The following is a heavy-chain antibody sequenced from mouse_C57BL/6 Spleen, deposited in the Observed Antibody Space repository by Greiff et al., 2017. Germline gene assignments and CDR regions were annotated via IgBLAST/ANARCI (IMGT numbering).Heavy chain of an antibody. J-gene: IGHJ1*03. CDR3: ARSTITTVVAPGYFDV. CDR1: GYAFTNYL. V-gene: IGHV1-54*01. D-gene: IGHD1-1*01. Sequence: QVQLQQSGAELVRPGTSVKVSCKASGYAFTNYLIEWVKQRPGQGLEWIGVINPGSGGTNYNEKFKGKATLTADKSSSTAYMQLSSLTSEDSAVYFCARSTITTVVAPGYFDVWGTGTTVTVSS. CDR2: INPGSGGT.